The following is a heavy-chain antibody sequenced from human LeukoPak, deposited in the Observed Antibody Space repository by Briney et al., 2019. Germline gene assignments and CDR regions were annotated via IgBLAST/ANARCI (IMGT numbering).Heavy chain of an antibody. CDR3: AKGQTSESRFDY. V-gene: IGHV3-23*01. Sequence: PGGSLRLSCAASGFTSGFTFSIYAMSWVRQTPGKGLEWDSVITGNSGDTYYADSVKGRFTISRDNSKNTLYLQMNSLRAEDTAVYYCAKGQTSESRFDYWGQGTLVTVSS. CDR2: ITGNSGDT. CDR1: GFTFSIYA. J-gene: IGHJ4*02.